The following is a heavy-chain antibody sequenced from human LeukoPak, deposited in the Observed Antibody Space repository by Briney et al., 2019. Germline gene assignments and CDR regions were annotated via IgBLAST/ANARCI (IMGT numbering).Heavy chain of an antibody. J-gene: IGHJ4*02. CDR2: INPNSGGT. CDR1: GYIFTGYY. V-gene: IGHV1-2*04. CDR3: ARAYCSGGSCLAGGRNFDY. D-gene: IGHD2-15*01. Sequence: ASVKVSCKASGYIFTGYYMHWVRQAPGQGLEWMGWINPNSGGTNYAQKFQGWVTMTRDTSISTAYMELSRLRSDDTAVYYCARAYCSGGSCLAGGRNFDYWGQGTLVTVSS.